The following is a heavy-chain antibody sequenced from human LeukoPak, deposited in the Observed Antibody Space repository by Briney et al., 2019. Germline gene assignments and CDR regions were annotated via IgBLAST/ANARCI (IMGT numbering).Heavy chain of an antibody. CDR3: AREVRFRAYFDL. Sequence: GGSLRLSCAASGYTFSSYWMSWVRQAPGKGLEWVANIKQDGSEKYSVDSVKGRFTISRDNAKNSLYLQMNSLRAEDTAVYYCAREVRFRAYFDLWGRGTLVTVSS. J-gene: IGHJ2*01. CDR1: GYTFSSYW. V-gene: IGHV3-7*01. CDR2: IKQDGSEK. D-gene: IGHD3-10*01.